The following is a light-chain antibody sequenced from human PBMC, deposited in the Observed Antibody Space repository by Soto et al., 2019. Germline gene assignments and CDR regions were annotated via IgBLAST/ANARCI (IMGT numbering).Light chain of an antibody. CDR2: GVS. Sequence: EIVMTQSPATLSVSPGERATLSCRASQSVSSNLAWYQQKPGQAPRLLIYGVSTRATGIPARFSGSGSGTEFTLTISSLQSADFAVYYCQQYNNWPPRTFGQGTKVDIK. CDR1: QSVSSN. J-gene: IGKJ1*01. V-gene: IGKV3-15*01. CDR3: QQYNNWPPRT.